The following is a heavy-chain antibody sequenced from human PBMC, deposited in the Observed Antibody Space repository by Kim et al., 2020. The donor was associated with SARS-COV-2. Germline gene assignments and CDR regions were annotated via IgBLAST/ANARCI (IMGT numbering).Heavy chain of an antibody. Sequence: GGSLRLSCAASGFTFSSYAMHWVRQAPGKGLEWVAVISYDGSNKYYADSVKGRFTISRDNFKNTLYLQMNSLRAEDTAVYYCARDLVVVAATPMDVWGQGTTVTVSS. D-gene: IGHD2-15*01. V-gene: IGHV3-30*04. CDR1: GFTFSSYA. CDR3: ARDLVVVAATPMDV. J-gene: IGHJ6*02. CDR2: ISYDGSNK.